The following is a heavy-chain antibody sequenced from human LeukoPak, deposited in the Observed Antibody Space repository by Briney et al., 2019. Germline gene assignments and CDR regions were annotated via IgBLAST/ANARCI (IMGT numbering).Heavy chain of an antibody. Sequence: SETLSLTCTVSSGSITSYYWSWIRQPPGKRLEWIGYIHYSGATTYNPSLESRVTISVDTSKNQFSLNLSSVTAADTAVYYCARIQSSTSPFDYWGQGALVTVSS. CDR1: SGSITSYY. CDR2: IHYSGAT. CDR3: ARIQSSTSPFDY. J-gene: IGHJ4*02. V-gene: IGHV4-59*01. D-gene: IGHD2-2*01.